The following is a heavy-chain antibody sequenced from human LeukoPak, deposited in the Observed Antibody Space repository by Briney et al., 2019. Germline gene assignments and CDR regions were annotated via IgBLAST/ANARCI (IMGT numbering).Heavy chain of an antibody. D-gene: IGHD2-2*01. CDR1: GGSISSYY. CDR2: IYYSGST. Sequence: PSETLSLTCTVSGGSISSYYWSWIRQPPGKGLEWIGYIYYSGSTNYTPSLKSRVTISVDTSKNQFSLKLSSVTAADTAVYYCARELGYCSSTSCYGAFDIWGQGTMVTVSS. CDR3: ARELGYCSSTSCYGAFDI. J-gene: IGHJ3*02. V-gene: IGHV4-59*01.